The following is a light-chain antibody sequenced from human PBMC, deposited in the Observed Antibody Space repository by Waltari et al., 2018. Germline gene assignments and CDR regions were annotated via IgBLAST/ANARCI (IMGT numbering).Light chain of an antibody. Sequence: DIQMTQSPPSLSASVGDRVTITCQASQDISNYLNWYQHNPGKAPKLLIYDATTLETGVSSTVGGSASGTHFTFAISSLQTEDLATYFCQQYANLPPFTFGQGTKLQIK. CDR1: QDISNY. CDR2: DAT. J-gene: IGKJ2*01. V-gene: IGKV1-33*01. CDR3: QQYANLPPFT.